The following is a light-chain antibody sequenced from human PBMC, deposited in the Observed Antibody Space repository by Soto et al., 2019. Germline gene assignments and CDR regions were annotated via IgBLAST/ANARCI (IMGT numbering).Light chain of an antibody. V-gene: IGKV3-15*01. CDR3: QQYNKWPPWT. CDR1: QSVSAN. Sequence: EIVMTQSPATLSVSPGERATLSCRASQSVSANLAWYQQKPGQAXRLLIYGASTRATGIPARFSGSGSGTEFTLTISSLQSEDFAVYYCQQYNKWPPWTFGQGTKVDIK. CDR2: GAS. J-gene: IGKJ1*01.